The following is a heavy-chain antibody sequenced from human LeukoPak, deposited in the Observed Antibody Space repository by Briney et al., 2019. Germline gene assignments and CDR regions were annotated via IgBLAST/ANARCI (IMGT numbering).Heavy chain of an antibody. CDR2: IIPIFGTA. D-gene: IGHD2-2*01. V-gene: IGHV1-69*13. CDR1: GGTFSSYA. Sequence: ASVKVSCKASGGTFSSYAISWVRQAPGQGLEWMGGIIPIFGTANYAQKFQGRVTITADESTSTAYMELSSLRSEDTAVYYCARDSLSGGYCSSTSCEKWFDPWGQEALVTVSS. J-gene: IGHJ5*02. CDR3: ARDSLSGGYCSSTSCEKWFDP.